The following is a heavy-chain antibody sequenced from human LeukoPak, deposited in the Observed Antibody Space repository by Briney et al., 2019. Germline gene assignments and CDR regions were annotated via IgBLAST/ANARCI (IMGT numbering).Heavy chain of an antibody. Sequence: GASVKVSCKASGYTFTSYGISWVRQAPGQGLEWMGWISAYNGNTNYAQKFQGRVTMTRDTSISTAYMELSGLRSDDTAVYYCARVVVPAATIDYWGQRTLVTVSS. V-gene: IGHV1-18*01. D-gene: IGHD2-2*01. CDR1: GYTFTSYG. CDR2: ISAYNGNT. J-gene: IGHJ4*02. CDR3: ARVVVPAATIDY.